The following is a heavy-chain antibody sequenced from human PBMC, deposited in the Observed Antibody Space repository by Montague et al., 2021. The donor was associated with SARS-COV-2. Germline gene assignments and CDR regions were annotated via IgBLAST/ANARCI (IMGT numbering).Heavy chain of an antibody. CDR3: ARELQYNWFDP. D-gene: IGHD2-21*02. Sequence: SETLSLTCTVSGDSIDSYYWSWLRQPPGKGLEWIGYIYYRGTTNYNPSLESRVTMSVDTSKNQFSLNLSSVTAADTAMYYCARELQYNWFDPWGQGTLVTVSS. J-gene: IGHJ5*02. CDR2: IYYRGTT. V-gene: IGHV4-59*01. CDR1: GDSIDSYY.